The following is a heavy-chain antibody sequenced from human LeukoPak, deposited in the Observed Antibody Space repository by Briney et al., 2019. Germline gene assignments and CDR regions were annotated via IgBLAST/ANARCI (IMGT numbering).Heavy chain of an antibody. V-gene: IGHV6-1*01. CDR2: PYYRSKWYN. D-gene: IGHD1/OR15-1a*01. J-gene: IGHJ3*02. CDR3: ARAPVGTRWYDAFDR. Sequence: SQTLSLTCAISGDSVSSYTAAWNWIRQSPSRGLEWLGRPYYRSKWYNDYAVSVKSRITINPDTSKNQFSLQLDSVNPEDTAVYYCARAPVGTRWYDAFDRWGQGTMVTVSS. CDR1: GDSVSSYTAA.